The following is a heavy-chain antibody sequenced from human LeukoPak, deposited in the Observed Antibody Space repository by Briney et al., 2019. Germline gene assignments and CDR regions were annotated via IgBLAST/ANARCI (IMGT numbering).Heavy chain of an antibody. V-gene: IGHV1-8*01. D-gene: IGHD6-19*01. CDR3: ARVDSSGWYSNYYYYYYMDV. CDR1: TXXXXD. CDR2: MNPNSGNT. J-gene: IGHJ6*03. Sequence: TXXXXDINWVRQATGQGLEWMGWMNPNSGNTGYAQKFQGRVTMTRNTSISTAYMELSSLRSEDTAVYYCARVDSSGWYSNYYYYYYMDVWGKGTTVTISS.